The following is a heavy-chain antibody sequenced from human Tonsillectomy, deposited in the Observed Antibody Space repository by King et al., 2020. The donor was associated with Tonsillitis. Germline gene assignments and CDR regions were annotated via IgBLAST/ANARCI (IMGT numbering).Heavy chain of an antibody. V-gene: IGHV3-30*04. CDR3: ARDSLPIAAAGNFDY. D-gene: IGHD6-13*01. J-gene: IGHJ4*02. CDR1: GFTFSSYA. Sequence: QLVQSGGGVVQPGRSLRLSCAASGFTFSSYAMHWVRQAPGKGLEWVAVISYDGSNKYYADSVKGRFTISRDNSKNTLYLQMNSLRAEDTAVYYCARDSLPIAAAGNFDYWGQGTLVTVSS. CDR2: ISYDGSNK.